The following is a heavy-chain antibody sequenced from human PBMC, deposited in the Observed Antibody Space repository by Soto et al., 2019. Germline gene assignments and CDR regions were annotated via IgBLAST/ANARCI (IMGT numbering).Heavy chain of an antibody. D-gene: IGHD3-3*01. Sequence: GDSLKISCKGSGYSFTSYWIGWVRQMPGKGLEWMGIIYPGDSDTRYSPSFQGQVTISADKSISTAYLQWSSLKASDTAMYYCARCGLRLRFLEWPPPHYYYGMDVWGQGTTVT. V-gene: IGHV5-51*01. CDR1: GYSFTSYW. J-gene: IGHJ6*02. CDR2: IYPGDSDT. CDR3: ARCGLRLRFLEWPPPHYYYGMDV.